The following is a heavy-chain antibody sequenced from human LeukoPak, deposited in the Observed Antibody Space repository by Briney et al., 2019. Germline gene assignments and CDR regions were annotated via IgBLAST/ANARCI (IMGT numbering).Heavy chain of an antibody. Sequence: ASVKVSCKGCGFTFTDYFMHWVRQAPGQGREWMGRFNLNTGFTNYGKKFERRDSMTSDTSISTDYMQLGRETEDGRAGYYFLIDTSTAPNWEFAYWGEGTLVTVSS. D-gene: IGHD7-27*01. CDR2: FNLNTGFT. CDR3: LIDTSTAPNWEFAY. CDR1: GFTFTDYF. V-gene: IGHV1-2*06. J-gene: IGHJ4*02.